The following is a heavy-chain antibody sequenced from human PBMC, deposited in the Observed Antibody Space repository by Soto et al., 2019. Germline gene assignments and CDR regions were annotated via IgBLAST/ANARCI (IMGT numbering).Heavy chain of an antibody. CDR3: ARDRTARSFDY. D-gene: IGHD5-18*01. V-gene: IGHV3-33*01. J-gene: IGHJ4*02. CDR1: GFTFSSYG. CDR2: IWYDGSNK. Sequence: QVQLVESGGGVVQPGRSLRLSCAASGFTFSSYGMHWVRQAPGKGLEWVAVIWYDGSNKYYADSVKGRFTISRDNSKNTLYLQVNSLRAEDTAVYYCARDRTARSFDYWGQGTLVTVSS.